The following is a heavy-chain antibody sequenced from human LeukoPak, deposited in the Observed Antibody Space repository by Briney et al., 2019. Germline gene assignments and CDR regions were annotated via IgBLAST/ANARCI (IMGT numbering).Heavy chain of an antibody. CDR2: ISSGSSII. J-gene: IGHJ4*03. Sequence: GGSLRLSCAASGFIFSVYRMNWVRQAPGKGLEWFSYISSGSSIIYYADSVKGRFTVSRDDAKNSLFLQLNSLRVEDTAVYYCAREKYSGSYYDYWGHGSLVTVSS. V-gene: IGHV3-48*01. CDR3: AREKYSGSYYDY. D-gene: IGHD1-26*01. CDR1: GFIFSVYR.